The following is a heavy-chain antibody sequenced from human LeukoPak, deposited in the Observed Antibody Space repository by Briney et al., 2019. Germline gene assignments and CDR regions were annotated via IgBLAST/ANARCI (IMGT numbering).Heavy chain of an antibody. V-gene: IGHV4-34*01. CDR2: INHSGGA. CDR1: GGSFIGYY. Sequence: SETLSLTCAVYGGSFIGYYWSWIRQPPGKGLEWIGEINHSGGANYNPSLKGRVTISADTSRSQFSLKLGSVTAADTAVYYCARVPLRFLEPFDYWGQGTLVTVSS. CDR3: ARVPLRFLEPFDY. D-gene: IGHD3-3*01. J-gene: IGHJ4*02.